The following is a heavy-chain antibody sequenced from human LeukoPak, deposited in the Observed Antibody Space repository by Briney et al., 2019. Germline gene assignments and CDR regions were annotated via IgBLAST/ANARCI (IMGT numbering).Heavy chain of an antibody. CDR1: GFTFSSYW. CDR2: IKQDGGEK. V-gene: IGHV3-7*03. Sequence: GGSLRLSCAASGFTFSSYWMSWVRQAPGKGLEWVANIKQDGGEKYYVDSVKGRFTISRDNAKNSLSLQMNSLRAEDTAVYYCAKDRYCSSTSCSYAYYYYGMDVWGQGTTVTVSS. CDR3: AKDRYCSSTSCSYAYYYYGMDV. J-gene: IGHJ6*02. D-gene: IGHD2-2*01.